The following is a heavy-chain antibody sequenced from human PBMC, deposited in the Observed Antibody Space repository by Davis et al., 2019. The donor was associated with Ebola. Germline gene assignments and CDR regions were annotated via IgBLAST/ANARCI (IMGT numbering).Heavy chain of an antibody. J-gene: IGHJ5*02. CDR3: ARHSLAFRRNEYAPHSPTWFDP. V-gene: IGHV4-38-2*02. CDR1: GYSISSGYF. CDR2: IYYSGKS. Sequence: PSETLSLTCTVSGYSISSGYFWGWIRQPPGKGLEWIGSIYYSGKSYYNPSLKSRVTVSVDTSRNHISLKLNFVTATDTAVYYCARHSLAFRRNEYAPHSPTWFDPWGQGALVTVSS. D-gene: IGHD3-3*02.